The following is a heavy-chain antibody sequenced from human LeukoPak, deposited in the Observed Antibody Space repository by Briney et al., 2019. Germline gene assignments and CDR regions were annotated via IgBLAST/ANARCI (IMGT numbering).Heavy chain of an antibody. CDR2: ISDNGGGT. V-gene: IGHV3-23*01. D-gene: IGHD5-24*01. CDR3: AKAGGGMAAMRTLGTVDI. Sequence: PGGSLRLSCVASGFTFRSYAMNWVRQAPGKGLEWVSSISDNGGGTYYADSVKGRFTISRDNSKNTLYLQMNSLSAEDTAVYYCAKAGGGMAAMRTLGTVDIWGQGTMVTVSS. J-gene: IGHJ3*02. CDR1: GFTFRSYA.